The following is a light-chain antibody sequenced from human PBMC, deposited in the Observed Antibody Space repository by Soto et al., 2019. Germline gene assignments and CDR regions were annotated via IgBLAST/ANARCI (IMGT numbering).Light chain of an antibody. V-gene: IGLV1-44*01. CDR1: SSNIGSSI. Sequence: QSVLTQPPSASGTPGQRVTISCSGGSSNIGSSIVNWYQQLPGTAPKLLIYRNNQRPSGVPDRFSGSKSGTSASLAISGLQSEDEADYYCAAWDDSLSGPVFGGGTKLTVL. CDR3: AAWDDSLSGPV. CDR2: RNN. J-gene: IGLJ3*02.